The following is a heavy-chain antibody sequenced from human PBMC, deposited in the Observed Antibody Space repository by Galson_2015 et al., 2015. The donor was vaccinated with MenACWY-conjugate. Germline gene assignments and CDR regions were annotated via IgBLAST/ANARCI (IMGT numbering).Heavy chain of an antibody. Sequence: SETLSLTCTVSGGSISSYYWSWIRQPPGKGLEWIGYAYYSGSTNYNPSLKSRVTISVDTSKNQFSLKLSSVTAADTAVYYCARHPRYCSGGSCYRFDPWGQGTLVTVSS. CDR3: ARHPRYCSGGSCYRFDP. V-gene: IGHV4-59*08. D-gene: IGHD2-15*01. CDR2: AYYSGST. CDR1: GGSISSYY. J-gene: IGHJ5*02.